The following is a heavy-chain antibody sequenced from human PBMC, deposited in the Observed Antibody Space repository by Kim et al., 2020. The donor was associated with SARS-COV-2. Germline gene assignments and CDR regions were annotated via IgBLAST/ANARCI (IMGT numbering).Heavy chain of an antibody. CDR3: ARDRQRAGTGVDY. J-gene: IGHJ4*02. Sequence: YALSVNARIPSNPDTSKNTFSLQLNSVTPEDTAVYYCARDRQRAGTGVDYWGQGTLVTVSS. D-gene: IGHD6-19*01. V-gene: IGHV6-1*01.